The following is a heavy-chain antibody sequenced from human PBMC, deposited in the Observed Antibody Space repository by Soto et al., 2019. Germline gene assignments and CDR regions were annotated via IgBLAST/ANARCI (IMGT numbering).Heavy chain of an antibody. CDR2: IPYSATT. CDR3: ARDPVKERGQAHFYCRMDV. D-gene: IGHD4-17*01. V-gene: IGHV4-31*03. Sequence: QVQLQESGPGLVKPSQTLSLTCTVSGDSISSGGSYWTWIRQHPGKGLEWIGYIPYSATTYYNPSRKRRVTISVDTSKNQFSLNLSSVTAANTAVYYCARDPVKERGQAHFYCRMDVWGQGTTVTVSS. CDR1: GDSISSGGSY. J-gene: IGHJ6*02.